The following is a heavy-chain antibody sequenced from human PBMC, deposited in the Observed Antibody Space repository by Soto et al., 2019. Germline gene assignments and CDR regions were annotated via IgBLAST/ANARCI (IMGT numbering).Heavy chain of an antibody. CDR3: ARRWGEGRVDY. CDR1: GGSISSSNW. CDR2: IYHSGNT. J-gene: IGHJ4*02. Sequence: QVQLQESGPGLVKPSGTLSLTCAVSGGSISSSNWWSWVRQPPGKGLEWIGEIYHSGNTNYNPSLKSRVTRAVNKSRNQFSLKLSAVTAADTAVYYCARRWGEGRVDYWGQGTLVTVSS. D-gene: IGHD3-10*01. V-gene: IGHV4-4*02.